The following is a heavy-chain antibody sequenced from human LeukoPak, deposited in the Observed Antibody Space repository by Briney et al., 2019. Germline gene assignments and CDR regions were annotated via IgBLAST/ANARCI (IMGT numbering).Heavy chain of an antibody. V-gene: IGHV1-69*13. J-gene: IGHJ6*03. Sequence: ASVRVSCKASGGTFSSHAISWVRQAPGQGLEWMGGIIPNVGTTNNAQKFQGRVTITADESTSTAYMELSTLTSEDTAVYYCARGSSYGSGSYRRNYFYYYMDVWGKGTTVTISS. CDR1: GGTFSSHA. D-gene: IGHD3-10*01. CDR2: IIPNVGTT. CDR3: ARGSSYGSGSYRRNYFYYYMDV.